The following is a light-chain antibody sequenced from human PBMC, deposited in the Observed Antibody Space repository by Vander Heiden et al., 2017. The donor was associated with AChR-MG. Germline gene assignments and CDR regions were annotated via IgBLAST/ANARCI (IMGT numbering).Light chain of an antibody. CDR1: SSDVGGYNY. Sequence: QSALTQPASVSGSPGQSNTIPCTGTSSDVGGYNYVSWYQRHPGKAPKLMIYDVSNRPSGVSDRFSGSKSGNTASLTISGLQAEDEADYYCSSYTSSSTYVVFGGGTKLTVL. CDR3: SSYTSSSTYVV. J-gene: IGLJ2*01. V-gene: IGLV2-14*03. CDR2: DVS.